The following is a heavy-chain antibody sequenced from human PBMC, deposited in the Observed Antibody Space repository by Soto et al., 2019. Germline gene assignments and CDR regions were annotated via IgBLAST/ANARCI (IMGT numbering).Heavy chain of an antibody. D-gene: IGHD3-9*01. CDR3: AREVFYDILTGYATWFDP. J-gene: IGHJ5*02. V-gene: IGHV5-51*01. CDR1: GYSFTSYL. CDR2: IYPGDSDT. Sequence: PGESLKISCKGSGYSFTSYLIGWVRQMPGKGLEWMGIIYPGDSDTRYSPSFQGQVTISADKSISTTYLQWSSLKASDTAMYYCAREVFYDILTGYATWFDPWGQGTLVTVSS.